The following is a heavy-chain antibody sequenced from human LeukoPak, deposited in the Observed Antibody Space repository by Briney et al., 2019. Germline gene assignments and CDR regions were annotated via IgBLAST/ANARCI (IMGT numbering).Heavy chain of an antibody. CDR3: AKDSRYCSINSCYDFDY. CDR1: GFTFSSYG. V-gene: IGHV3-30*18. Sequence: GGSLRLSCAASGFTFSSYGMHWVRQAPGKGLEWVAAISYDGRNKNYADSVKGRFTISRDNSKNTLYLQMNSLRAEDTAVYYCAKDSRYCSINSCYDFDYWGQGTLVSVSS. CDR2: ISYDGRNK. D-gene: IGHD2-2*01. J-gene: IGHJ4*02.